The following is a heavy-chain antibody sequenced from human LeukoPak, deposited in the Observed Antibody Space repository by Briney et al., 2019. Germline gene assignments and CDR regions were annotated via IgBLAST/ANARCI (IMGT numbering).Heavy chain of an antibody. Sequence: GGSLRLSCAASRFTFSTYAMHWVRQAPGKGLEWVAVISYDGSNKYYADSVRGRFTISRDNSKNTLYLQMNSLRAEDTAVYYCARGGGNGLYYYMDVWGKGTTVTVSS. CDR2: ISYDGSNK. V-gene: IGHV3-30-3*01. CDR1: RFTFSTYA. J-gene: IGHJ6*03. CDR3: ARGGGNGLYYYMDV. D-gene: IGHD4-23*01.